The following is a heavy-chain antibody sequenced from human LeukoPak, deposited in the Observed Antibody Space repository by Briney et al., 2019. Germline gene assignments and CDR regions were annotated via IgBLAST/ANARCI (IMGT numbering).Heavy chain of an antibody. Sequence: GASVKVSCKASGYTFTSYGISWVRQAPGQGLEWMGWISAYNGNTNYAQKLQGRVTMTTDTSTSTAYMELRSLRSDDTAVYYCARVRGVEYSSSSDRYYFDYWGQGTLVTVSS. V-gene: IGHV1-18*01. D-gene: IGHD6-6*01. CDR3: ARVRGVEYSSSSDRYYFDY. J-gene: IGHJ4*02. CDR2: ISAYNGNT. CDR1: GYTFTSYG.